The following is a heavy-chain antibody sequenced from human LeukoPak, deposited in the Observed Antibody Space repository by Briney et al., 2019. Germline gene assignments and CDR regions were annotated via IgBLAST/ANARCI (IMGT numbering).Heavy chain of an antibody. CDR3: ARDREQWRANLYAMDV. V-gene: IGHV1-18*01. D-gene: IGHD6-19*01. J-gene: IGHJ6*02. CDR1: GYTFTDYG. Sequence: GASVKVSCKASGYTFTDYGISWVRQAPGQGLEWIGWISAYNGHINYAQNLQGRVTITTDTSTTTAYMEVSSLRSDDKAVYYCARDREQWRANLYAMDVWGQGTTVTVSS. CDR2: ISAYNGHI.